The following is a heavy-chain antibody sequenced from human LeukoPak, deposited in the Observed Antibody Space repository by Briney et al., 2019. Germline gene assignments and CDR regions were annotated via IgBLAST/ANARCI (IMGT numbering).Heavy chain of an antibody. D-gene: IGHD3-10*01. Sequence: SSETLSLTCTRSGGSIVGYTCTWARQPPGQGLEWIGYFHNSRTTSYNPSLTGRVIISVDTAMDQISLKLNSVTAADTAVYYCARGHLGLSPWGQGTLVTVSS. CDR3: ARGHLGLSP. CDR2: FHNSRTT. CDR1: GGSIVGYT. J-gene: IGHJ4*01. V-gene: IGHV4-59*01.